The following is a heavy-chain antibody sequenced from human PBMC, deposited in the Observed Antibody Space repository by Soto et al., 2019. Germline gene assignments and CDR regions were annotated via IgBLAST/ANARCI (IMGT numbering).Heavy chain of an antibody. D-gene: IGHD1-26*01. V-gene: IGHV1-69*06. CDR3: ARDGGRHSGGIDY. CDR1: GGTFSSYS. J-gene: IGHJ4*02. CDR2: IIPIFGTA. Sequence: QLQLVQSGAEVKKPGSSVKVSCKASGGTFSSYSINWVRQAPGQGLEWMGEIIPIFGTANYAQKFQGRVTITAVKSTSTAYMELSSLRSEDTAVYYCARDGGRHSGGIDYWGQGTLVTGSS.